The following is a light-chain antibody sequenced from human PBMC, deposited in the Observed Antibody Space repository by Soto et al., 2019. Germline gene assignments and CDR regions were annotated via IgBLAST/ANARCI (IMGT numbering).Light chain of an antibody. Sequence: QSALTQPPSVSGSPGQSVAISCTGTSSDVGSYNRVSWYQQPPGTAPKLLIYEVSDRPSGVPDRFSGSKSGNTASLTISGLQAEDEADYYCSSYTRSSTYVFGTGTKLTVL. CDR3: SSYTRSSTYV. V-gene: IGLV2-18*02. CDR1: SSDVGSYNR. CDR2: EVS. J-gene: IGLJ1*01.